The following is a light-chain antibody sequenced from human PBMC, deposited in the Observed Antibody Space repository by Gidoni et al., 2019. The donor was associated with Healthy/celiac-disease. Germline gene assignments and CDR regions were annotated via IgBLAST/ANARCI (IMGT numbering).Light chain of an antibody. CDR2: WAS. Sequence: RATINCKSSQSVLYSSNNKNYLAWYQQKPGQPPKLLIYWASTRESGVPDRFSGSGSGTDFTLTISSLQAEDVAVYYCQQYYSTPYTFXXXTKLEIK. J-gene: IGKJ2*01. CDR3: QQYYSTPYT. V-gene: IGKV4-1*01. CDR1: QSVLYSSNNKNY.